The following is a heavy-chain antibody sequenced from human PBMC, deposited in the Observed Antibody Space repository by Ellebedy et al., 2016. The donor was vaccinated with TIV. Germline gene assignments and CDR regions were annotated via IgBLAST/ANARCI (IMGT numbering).Heavy chain of an antibody. V-gene: IGHV3-72*01. CDR3: NRVGIRRWAYRDL. Sequence: GESLKISCAASGFTVSDQYMDWVRQAPGKGLEWVGHTRNRANSYTTEYAASVKGRFTISRDDSNNSLYLQMNSLKTDDTAVYYCNRVGIRRWAYRDLWGRGTLGTVSS. D-gene: IGHD5-24*01. J-gene: IGHJ2*01. CDR2: TRNRANSYTT. CDR1: GFTVSDQY.